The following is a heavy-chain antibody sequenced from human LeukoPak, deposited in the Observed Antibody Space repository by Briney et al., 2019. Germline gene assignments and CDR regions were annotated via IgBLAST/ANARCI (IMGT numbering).Heavy chain of an antibody. D-gene: IGHD6-13*01. CDR2: ISSSSIYI. CDR3: ARDWRAAAAGFYDY. CDR1: GFTFSSYS. Sequence: PGGSLRLSCAASGFTFSSYSKNWVRQAPGKGLEWVSSISSSSIYIYYADPVKRRFTISRDNAKNSLYLQMNSLRAEDTAVYYCARDWRAAAAGFYDYWGQGTLVTVSS. V-gene: IGHV3-21*01. J-gene: IGHJ4*02.